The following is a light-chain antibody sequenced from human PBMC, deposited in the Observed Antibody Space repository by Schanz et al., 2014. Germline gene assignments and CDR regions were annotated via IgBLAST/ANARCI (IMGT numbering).Light chain of an antibody. Sequence: QSVLTQPPSASGTPGQRVTISCSGSSSNIGGNTVNWYQQLPGAAPKLLICSNNQRPSGVPDRFSGSKSGTSASLAISGRRSEEEADYYCAAWDDSLSGWVFGGGTKLPVL. CDR1: SSNIGGNT. V-gene: IGLV1-44*01. CDR2: SNN. J-gene: IGLJ3*02. CDR3: AAWDDSLSGWV.